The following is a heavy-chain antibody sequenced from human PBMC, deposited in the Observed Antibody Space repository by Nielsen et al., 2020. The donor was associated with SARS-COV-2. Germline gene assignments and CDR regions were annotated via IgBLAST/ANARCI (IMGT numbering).Heavy chain of an antibody. V-gene: IGHV1-3*01. J-gene: IGHJ4*02. CDR3: ARHLRGYIDY. CDR1: RYSFARYS. CDR2: INAGNGNT. Sequence: SEKVSCKASRYSFARYSTHWVRQAPGQRLEWMGWINAGNGNTRYSQKFQGRVTITRDTSASTAYMELSSLRSEDTAVYYCARHLRGYIDYWGQGTLVTVSS.